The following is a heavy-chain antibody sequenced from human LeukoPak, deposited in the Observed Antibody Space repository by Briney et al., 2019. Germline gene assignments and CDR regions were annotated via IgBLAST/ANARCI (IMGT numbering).Heavy chain of an antibody. CDR3: ARGRLGNCSNSGCSFDY. J-gene: IGHJ4*02. CDR1: GGTFSSYG. V-gene: IGHV1-69*05. Sequence: SVKVSCKASGGTFSSYGINWVRQAPGQGLEWMGGITPMFRTSNYAQKFQGRVTIITDESASTTYMELSSLGSEDTAVYYCARGRLGNCSNSGCSFDYWGQGTLVTVSS. CDR2: ITPMFRTS. D-gene: IGHD2-2*01.